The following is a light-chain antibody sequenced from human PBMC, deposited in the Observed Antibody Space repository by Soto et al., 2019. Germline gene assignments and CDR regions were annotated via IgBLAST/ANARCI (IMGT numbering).Light chain of an antibody. CDR1: QSIDSY. J-gene: IGKJ2*01. V-gene: IGKV3-11*01. Sequence: EIVLTQSPATLSLSPGERATLSCRASQSIDSYLAWYQQKPGQAPRLLIYDASNRAKGIPARFSGSGSGTDFTLTIISLEPEDFAVYYCQQRSIWPPYTFGQGTKVDIK. CDR3: QQRSIWPPYT. CDR2: DAS.